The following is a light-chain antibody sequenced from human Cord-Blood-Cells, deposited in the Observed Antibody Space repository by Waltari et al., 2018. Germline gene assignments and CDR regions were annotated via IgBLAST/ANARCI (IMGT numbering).Light chain of an antibody. CDR3: SSYTSSSTLDWV. CDR1: SSDVGGYNY. CDR2: DVS. V-gene: IGLV2-14*01. Sequence: QSALTQPASVSGSPGQSITISCTGTSSDVGGYNYVSWYQQHPGKAPKLMIYDVSNRPSGASNRFSGSKSGNTASLTISGLQAEDEADYYCSSYTSSSTLDWVFGGGTKLTVL. J-gene: IGLJ3*02.